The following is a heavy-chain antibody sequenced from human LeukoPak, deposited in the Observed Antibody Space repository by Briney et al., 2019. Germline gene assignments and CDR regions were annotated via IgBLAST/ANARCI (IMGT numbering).Heavy chain of an antibody. CDR2: IFHRGIP. CDR3: ARVMGASWFFYLDV. V-gene: IGHV4-4*02. CDR1: DYSITNSW. D-gene: IGHD3-16*02. Sequence: LETLSLTCAVSDYSITNSWWSWVRQSPGMRLEWIGQIFHRGIPNYNPSLKSRVTMSIDKSNNQVSLKMNSVTAAGTAVYYCARVMGASWFFYLDVWGKGTTVTVSS. J-gene: IGHJ6*03.